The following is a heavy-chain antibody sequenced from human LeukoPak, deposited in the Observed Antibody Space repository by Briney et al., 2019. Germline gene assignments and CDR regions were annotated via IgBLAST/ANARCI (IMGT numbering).Heavy chain of an antibody. CDR3: ARAVYRSGGYYFYY. CDR1: GFTFRSYA. J-gene: IGHJ4*02. Sequence: GGSLRLSCAASGFTFRSYAMQWVRQAPSKGLEWVAVISYDGSDKNYADSVKGRFTISRDNSKNTLYLQMNSLRADDTAVYYCARAVYRSGGYYFYYWGQGTLVIVSS. D-gene: IGHD6-19*01. V-gene: IGHV3-30*04. CDR2: ISYDGSDK.